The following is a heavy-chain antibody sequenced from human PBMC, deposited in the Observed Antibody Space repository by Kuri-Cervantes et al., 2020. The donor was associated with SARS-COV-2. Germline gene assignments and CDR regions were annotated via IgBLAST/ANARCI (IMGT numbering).Heavy chain of an antibody. CDR3: ARESSSWLGADY. J-gene: IGHJ4*02. CDR1: GFTFSSYE. Sequence: LSLTCAASGFTFSSYEMNWVRQAPGKGLEWVSYISSSGSTIYYADSVKGRFTISRDNAKNSLYLQMNSLRAEDTAVYYCARESSSWLGADYWGQGTLVTVSS. CDR2: ISSSGSTI. V-gene: IGHV3-48*03. D-gene: IGHD6-13*01.